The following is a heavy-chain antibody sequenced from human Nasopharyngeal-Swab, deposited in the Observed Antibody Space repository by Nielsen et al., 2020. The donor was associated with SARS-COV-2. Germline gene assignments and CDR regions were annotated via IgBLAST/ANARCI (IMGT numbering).Heavy chain of an antibody. V-gene: IGHV3-48*04. D-gene: IGHD5-18*01. Sequence: GESLKISCEAPGFTFGSYTMNWVRQAPGKGLEWVSFISSSGSIAYYADSVKGRFTISRDNANNSLYLQMNSLRAADTAVYYCVRDGALIQLWLLPHALDIWGQGTLVTVSS. J-gene: IGHJ3*02. CDR2: ISSSGSIA. CDR1: GFTFGSYT. CDR3: VRDGALIQLWLLPHALDI.